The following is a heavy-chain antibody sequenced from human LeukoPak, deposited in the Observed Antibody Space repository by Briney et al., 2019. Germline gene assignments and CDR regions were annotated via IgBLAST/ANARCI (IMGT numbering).Heavy chain of an antibody. CDR1: GFSFRTHW. D-gene: IGHD6-19*01. V-gene: IGHV3-7*01. CDR3: ARDGPVAGTPFDF. CDR2: INQDGRKK. Sequence: GGSLRLSCAASGFSFRTHWMSWVRQAPGKGLEWVANINQDGRKKFYVDSVEGRFTISRDDAKTTLFLQMNSLRVEDTGVYYCARDGPVAGTPFDFWGQGTLVTVSS. J-gene: IGHJ4*02.